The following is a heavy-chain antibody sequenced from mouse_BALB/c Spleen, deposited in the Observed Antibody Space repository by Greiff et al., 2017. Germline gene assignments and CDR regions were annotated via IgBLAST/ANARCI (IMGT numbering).Heavy chain of an antibody. J-gene: IGHJ2*01. CDR3: ARRGGYY. CDR2: IDPSDSYT. CDR1: GYTFTSYW. V-gene: IGHV1-69*02. Sequence: VQLQQPGAELVKPGASVKLSCKASGYTFTSYWMHWVKQRPGQGLEWIGEIDPSDSYTNYNQKFKGKATLTVDKSSSTAYMQLSSLTSEDSAVYYCARRGGYYWGQGTTLTVSS.